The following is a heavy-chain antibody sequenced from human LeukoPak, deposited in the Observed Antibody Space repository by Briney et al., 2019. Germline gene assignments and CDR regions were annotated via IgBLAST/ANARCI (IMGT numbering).Heavy chain of an antibody. Sequence: GGSLRLSCAASGFTFSSYWMSWVRQAPGKGLEWVANIKQDGSEKYYVDSVKGRFTISRDNAKNSLYLQMNSLRVEDTAVYFCARDYCSGGSCFFNWGQGTLVTVSS. D-gene: IGHD2-15*01. CDR2: IKQDGSEK. CDR3: ARDYCSGGSCFFN. V-gene: IGHV3-7*01. CDR1: GFTFSSYW. J-gene: IGHJ4*02.